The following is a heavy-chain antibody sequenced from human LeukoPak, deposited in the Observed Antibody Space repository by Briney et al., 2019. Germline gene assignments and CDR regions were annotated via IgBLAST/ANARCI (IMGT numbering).Heavy chain of an antibody. J-gene: IGHJ5*02. V-gene: IGHV4-39*01. D-gene: IGHD2-15*01. CDR1: GGSISSSSYY. CDR3: ARHVVVVAATPRWFDP. Sequence: SETLSLTCTVSGGSISSSSYYWGWIRQPPGKGLEWIGSIYYSGSTYYNPSLESRVTISVDTSKNQFSLKLSSVTAADTAVYYCARHVVVVAATPRWFDPWGQGTLVTVSS. CDR2: IYYSGST.